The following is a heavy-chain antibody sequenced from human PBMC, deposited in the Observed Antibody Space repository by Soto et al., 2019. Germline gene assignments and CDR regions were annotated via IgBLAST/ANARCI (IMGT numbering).Heavy chain of an antibody. J-gene: IGHJ4*02. CDR3: ARDNGVGRIFDS. D-gene: IGHD2-15*01. CDR1: GGSVSSGNYY. V-gene: IGHV4-61*01. Sequence: QVQLQESGPGLVKPSETLSLTCTVSGGSVSSGNYYWSWIRQPPGKGLEWIGYIYYSGSNNYNPSLKSRVTISIDTSKNQCALKLSSVTAADTAVYYCARDNGVGRIFDSWGQGTLVTVSS. CDR2: IYYSGSN.